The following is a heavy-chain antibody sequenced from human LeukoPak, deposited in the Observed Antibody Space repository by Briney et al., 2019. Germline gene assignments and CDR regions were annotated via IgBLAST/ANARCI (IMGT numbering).Heavy chain of an antibody. CDR3: ARVYYDILTGYDWYFDL. Sequence: SETLSLTCTVSGGSISSYYWSWIRQPPGKGLEWIGYIYYSGSTNYNPSLKSRVTISVDTSKNQFSLKLSSVTAADTAVYYCARVYYDILTGYDWYFDLWGRGTLVTVSS. CDR1: GGSISSYY. J-gene: IGHJ2*01. V-gene: IGHV4-59*01. D-gene: IGHD3-9*01. CDR2: IYYSGST.